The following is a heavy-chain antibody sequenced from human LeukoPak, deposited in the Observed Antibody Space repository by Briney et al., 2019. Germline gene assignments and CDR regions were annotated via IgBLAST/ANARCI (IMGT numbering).Heavy chain of an antibody. Sequence: SETLSLTCAVYGGSFSSYYWSWIRQPPGKGLEWIGEINHSGSTNYNPSLKSRVTISVDTSKNQFSLKLSSVTAADTAVYYCARGNRQLRFLEWLTHNWFDPWGQGTLVTVSS. V-gene: IGHV4-34*01. CDR3: ARGNRQLRFLEWLTHNWFDP. J-gene: IGHJ5*02. CDR1: GGSFSSYY. CDR2: INHSGST. D-gene: IGHD3-3*01.